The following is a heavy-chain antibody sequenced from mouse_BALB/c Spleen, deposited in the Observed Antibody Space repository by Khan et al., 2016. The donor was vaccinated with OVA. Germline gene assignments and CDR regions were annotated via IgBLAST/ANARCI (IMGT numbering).Heavy chain of an antibody. CDR2: IYPGSGRT. CDR1: GYSFTDYV. D-gene: IGHD1-1*01. J-gene: IGHJ3*01. Sequence: QVQLQQSGPELVKPGASVKMSCKASGYSFTDYVISWVKQRTGQGLEWIGVIYPGSGRTNYNERFKGKATLTADKSSNTAYMQLSSLTSEDSAVYFGARDYDGAWFAYWGQGTPVTVSA. V-gene: IGHV1-77*01. CDR3: ARDYDGAWFAY.